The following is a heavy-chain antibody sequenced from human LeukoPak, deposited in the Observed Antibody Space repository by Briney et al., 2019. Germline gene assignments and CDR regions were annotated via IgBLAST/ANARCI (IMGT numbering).Heavy chain of an antibody. CDR2: INPNSGGT. J-gene: IGHJ5*02. D-gene: IGHD6-19*01. Sequence: ASVKVSFKASGYTFTSYGSSWVRQAPGQGLEWMGRINPNSGGTNYAQKFQGRVTMTRDTSISTAYMELSRLRSDDTAVYYCARDRSSGWQYNWFDPWGQGTLVTVSS. CDR3: ARDRSSGWQYNWFDP. V-gene: IGHV1-2*06. CDR1: GYTFTSYG.